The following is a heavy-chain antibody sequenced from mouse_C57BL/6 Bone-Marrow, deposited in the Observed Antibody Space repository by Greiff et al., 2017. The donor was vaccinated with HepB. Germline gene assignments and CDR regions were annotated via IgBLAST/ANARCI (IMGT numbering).Heavy chain of an antibody. J-gene: IGHJ2*01. Sequence: VQLQQPGAVLVRPGSSVKLSCKASGYTFTSYWMDWVKQRPGQGLEWIGNIYPSDSETHYNQKFKDKATLTVDKSSSTAYMQLSSLTSEDSAVYYCAREGYSNYGDYWGQGTTLTVSS. D-gene: IGHD2-5*01. CDR1: GYTFTSYW. CDR3: AREGYSNYGDY. CDR2: IYPSDSET. V-gene: IGHV1-61*01.